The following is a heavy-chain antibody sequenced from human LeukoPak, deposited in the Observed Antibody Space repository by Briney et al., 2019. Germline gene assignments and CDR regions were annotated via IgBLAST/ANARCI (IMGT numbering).Heavy chain of an antibody. V-gene: IGHV3-23*01. D-gene: IGHD2-15*01. Sequence: GGSLRLSCAASGFTFSTYAMNWVRQAPGKGLEWVSAISAAGDRAYYADSVQGRFTLSRDNSKNTPYLQMSSLRAEDTAVYYCAKDDPLYCSGATCYSDWGQGTLVTVSS. J-gene: IGHJ4*02. CDR2: ISAAGDRA. CDR3: AKDDPLYCSGATCYSD. CDR1: GFTFSTYA.